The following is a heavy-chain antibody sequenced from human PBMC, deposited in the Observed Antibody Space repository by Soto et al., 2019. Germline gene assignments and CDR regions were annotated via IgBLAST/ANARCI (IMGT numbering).Heavy chain of an antibody. Sequence: ASVKVSCKASGYTFTGYYMHWVRQAPGQGLEWMGWINPKSGDTYYAQKFQGRVTMTRDTSITTAYMDLGRLTSDDTAVYYCARDPRGGQYYVSGGYYYTGGNWFDPWGQGTLVTVSS. CDR1: GYTFTGYY. D-gene: IGHD3-22*01. CDR3: ARDPRGGQYYVSGGYYYTGGNWFDP. V-gene: IGHV1-2*02. CDR2: INPKSGDT. J-gene: IGHJ5*02.